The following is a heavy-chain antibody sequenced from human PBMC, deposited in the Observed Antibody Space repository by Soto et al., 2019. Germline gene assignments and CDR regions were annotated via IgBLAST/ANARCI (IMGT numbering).Heavy chain of an antibody. CDR2: INASGGST. J-gene: IGHJ6*02. D-gene: IGHD3-3*01. V-gene: IGHV1-46*01. Sequence: QVQLVQSGAEVKKPGASVTISCKASGYTFTNYYLHWVRQAAGQRLEWMGLINASGGSTRYAHKVQDIVVMTTDTSTNTVYMELRRLRSEDTAVYYCARALRFMDPRDYYVMDVWGQGTTVTVSS. CDR3: ARALRFMDPRDYYVMDV. CDR1: GYTFTNYY.